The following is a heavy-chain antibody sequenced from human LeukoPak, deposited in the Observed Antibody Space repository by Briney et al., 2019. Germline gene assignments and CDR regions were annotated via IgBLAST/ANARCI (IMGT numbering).Heavy chain of an antibody. CDR1: GFTFSSYA. V-gene: IGHV3-23*01. CDR2: ISGSGGST. CDR3: AKGIVVVVAATRTYYFDY. J-gene: IGHJ4*02. Sequence: QTGGSLRLSCAASGFTFSSYAMSWVRQAPGKGLEWVSAISGSGGSTYYADSVKGRFTISRDNSKNTLYLQMNSLRAEDTAVYYCAKGIVVVVAATRTYYFDYWGQGTLVTVSS. D-gene: IGHD2-15*01.